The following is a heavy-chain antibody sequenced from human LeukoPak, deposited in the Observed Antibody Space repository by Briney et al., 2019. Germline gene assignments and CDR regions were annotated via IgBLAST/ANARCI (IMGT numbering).Heavy chain of an antibody. CDR2: ISGSGGST. J-gene: IGHJ4*02. D-gene: IGHD3-22*01. CDR1: GFTFSSYA. Sequence: GGSLRLSCAASGFTFSSYAMNWVRQAPGKGLEWVSAISGSGGSTYYADSVKGRFTISRDNSKNTLYLQMNSLRAEDTAVYYCAKVKAHYYDSSGYYSGFDYWGQGTLVTVSS. CDR3: AKVKAHYYDSSGYYSGFDY. V-gene: IGHV3-23*01.